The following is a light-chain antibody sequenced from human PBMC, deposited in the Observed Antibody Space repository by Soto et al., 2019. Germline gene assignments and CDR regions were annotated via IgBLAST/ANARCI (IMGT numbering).Light chain of an antibody. Sequence: QSVLTQPPSASGTPGQRVTISCSGTSSNIGGNFVYWYQQPPGTAPKLLICKTSQRPSGVPDRFSGSKSGTSASLAISGLRSEDEAHYFCASWDDRVTGVVFGGGTQLT. CDR3: ASWDDRVTGVV. J-gene: IGLJ2*01. CDR2: KTS. V-gene: IGLV1-47*01. CDR1: SSNIGGNF.